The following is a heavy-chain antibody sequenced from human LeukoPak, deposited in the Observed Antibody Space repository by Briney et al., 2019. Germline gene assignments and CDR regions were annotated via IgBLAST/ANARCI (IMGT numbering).Heavy chain of an antibody. CDR2: ISAYNGNT. CDR1: GCTFTSYG. D-gene: IGHD2-21*02. Sequence: ASVKVSCKASGCTFTSYGISWVRQAPGQGLEWMGWISAYNGNTNYAQKLQGRVTMTTDTSTSTAYMELRSLRSDDTAVYYCATVAYCGGDCYSGQYDYWGQGTLVTVSS. J-gene: IGHJ4*02. V-gene: IGHV1-18*01. CDR3: ATVAYCGGDCYSGQYDY.